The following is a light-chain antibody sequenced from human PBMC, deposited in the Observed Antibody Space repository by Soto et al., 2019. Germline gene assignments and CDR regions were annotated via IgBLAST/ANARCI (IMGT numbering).Light chain of an antibody. V-gene: IGKV1-5*03. CDR2: KAS. CDR1: QTISSW. Sequence: IPMTQSPSTLSGSVGDRVTITCRASQTISSWLAWYQQKPGKAPKLLIYKASTLKSGVPSRFSGSGSGTEFTLTISSLQPDDFATYYCQHYNSYSGAFGQGTKVDI. CDR3: QHYNSYSGA. J-gene: IGKJ1*01.